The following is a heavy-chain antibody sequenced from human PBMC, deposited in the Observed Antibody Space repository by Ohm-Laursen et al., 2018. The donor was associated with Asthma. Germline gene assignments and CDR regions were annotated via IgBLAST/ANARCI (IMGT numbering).Heavy chain of an antibody. J-gene: IGHJ2*01. Sequence: SLRLSCTASGFTFSSYSMNWVRQAPGKGLEWVSYISSSSSTIYYADSVKGRFTISRDNAKNSLYLQMNSLRDEDTAVYYCARIPHGYYYDSSGYHHNWYFDLWGRGTLVTVSS. CDR2: ISSSSSTI. V-gene: IGHV3-48*02. CDR3: ARIPHGYYYDSSGYHHNWYFDL. D-gene: IGHD3-22*01. CDR1: GFTFSSYS.